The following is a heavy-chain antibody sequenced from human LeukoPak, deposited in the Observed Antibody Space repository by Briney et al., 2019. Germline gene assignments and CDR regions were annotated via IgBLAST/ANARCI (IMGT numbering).Heavy chain of an antibody. CDR3: AGTISHRRGTYYYYGMDV. V-gene: IGHV5-51*01. CDR1: GYSFTSYW. Sequence: GESLKISCKGSGYSFTSYWIGWVRQMPGKGLEWMGIIYPGDSDTRYSPSFQGQVTISADKSISTAYLQWSSLKASDTAMYYCAGTISHRRGTYYYYGMDVWGQGTTVTVSS. D-gene: IGHD1-7*01. J-gene: IGHJ6*02. CDR2: IYPGDSDT.